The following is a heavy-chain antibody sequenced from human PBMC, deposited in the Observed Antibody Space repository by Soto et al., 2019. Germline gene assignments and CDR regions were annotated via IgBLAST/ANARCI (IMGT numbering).Heavy chain of an antibody. CDR3: ARDGIVATLFAFDI. Sequence: GGSLRLSCAAVGFTFSGLGGRRVRQATGKGLEWVAVIWYDGSNKYYADSVKGRFTISRDNSKNTLYLQMNSLRAEDTAVYYCARDGIVATLFAFDIWGQGTMVTVSS. D-gene: IGHD5-12*01. CDR2: IWYDGSNK. V-gene: IGHV3-33*01. CDR1: GFTFSGLG. J-gene: IGHJ3*02.